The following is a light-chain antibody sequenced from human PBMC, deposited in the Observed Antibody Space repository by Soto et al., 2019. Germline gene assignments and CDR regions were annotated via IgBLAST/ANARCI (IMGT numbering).Light chain of an antibody. V-gene: IGKV1-39*01. CDR2: DAS. CDR1: QSISSY. Sequence: DIQMTQSPSSLSASVGDRVTITCRASQSISSYLNWYQQKPGKAPKLLIYDASSLETGVPSRFSGNGSGTDFTLTISSLQPEDFATYYCQQSYSSPWTFGQGTKVDIK. CDR3: QQSYSSPWT. J-gene: IGKJ1*01.